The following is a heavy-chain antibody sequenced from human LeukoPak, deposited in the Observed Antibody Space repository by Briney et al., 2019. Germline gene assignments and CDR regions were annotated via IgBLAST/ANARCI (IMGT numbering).Heavy chain of an antibody. J-gene: IGHJ4*02. CDR1: LYTFTPYV. D-gene: IGHD3-22*01. CDR3: ARAAQRYYYDSSGYHYFDY. Sequence: ASVKASCKASLYTFTPYVLHWVRQAPGQSLEWMGWINADNGNTNYSQEFQCRVTITRDTSASTAYMERTSLRAEDIAVYYCARAAQRYYYDSSGYHYFDYWGQGTLVTVSS. V-gene: IGHV1-3*03. CDR2: INADNGNT.